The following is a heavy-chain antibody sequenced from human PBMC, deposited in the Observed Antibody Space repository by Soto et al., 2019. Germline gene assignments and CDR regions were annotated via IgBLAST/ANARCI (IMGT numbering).Heavy chain of an antibody. CDR3: ATSKSNYDDTSGYGDAYDI. J-gene: IGHJ3*02. Sequence: SVKGSCNVCVYTLTELPMHWVRQAPVKGLQWMRGFDPEESETINAQKLKGRATLTEHTYTDTAYMTLTILSSEKTNGKYLATSKSNYDDTSGYGDAYDIWGQGTMVTVSS. CDR2: FDPEESET. V-gene: IGHV1-24*01. CDR1: VYTLTELP. D-gene: IGHD3-22*01.